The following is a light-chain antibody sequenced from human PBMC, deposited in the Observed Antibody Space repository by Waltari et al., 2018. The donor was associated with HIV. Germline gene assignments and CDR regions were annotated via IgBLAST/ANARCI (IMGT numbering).Light chain of an antibody. CDR1: RSNIGSNT. CDR3: AAWDDSLNGQV. J-gene: IGLJ3*02. CDR2: SNN. V-gene: IGLV1-44*01. Sequence: QSVLTQPPSASGTPGQRVTISCSGSRSNIGSNTINWYQQLPGTAPKLLIYSNNQRPSGVPDLFSGSKSGTSASLAISGLQSEDEADYYCAAWDDSLNGQVFGGGTKLTVL.